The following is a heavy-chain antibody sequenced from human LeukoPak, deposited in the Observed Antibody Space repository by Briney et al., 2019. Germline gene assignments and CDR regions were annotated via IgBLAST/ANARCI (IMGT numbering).Heavy chain of an antibody. D-gene: IGHD5-12*01. V-gene: IGHV3-48*01. CDR2: ISSSSSTI. CDR1: GFTFSSYS. Sequence: SGGSLRLSCAASGFTFSSYSMNWVRQAPGKGLEWVSYISSSSSTIYCADSVKGRFTISRDNAKNSLYLQMNSLRAEDTAVYYCARVRGAIVAHNWFDRWGQGTLVTVSS. J-gene: IGHJ5*02. CDR3: ARVRGAIVAHNWFDR.